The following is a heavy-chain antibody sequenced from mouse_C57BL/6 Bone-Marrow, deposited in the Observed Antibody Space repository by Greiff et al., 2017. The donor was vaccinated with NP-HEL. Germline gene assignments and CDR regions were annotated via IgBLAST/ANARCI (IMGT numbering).Heavy chain of an antibody. D-gene: IGHD1-1*01. Sequence: ESGAELVRPGTSVKMSCKASGYTFTNYWIGWAKQRPGHGLEWIGDIYPGGGYTNYNEKFKGKATLTADKSSSTAYMQFSSLTSEDSAIYYCASHYYGSSPFDYWGQGTTLTVSS. J-gene: IGHJ2*01. CDR3: ASHYYGSSPFDY. CDR2: IYPGGGYT. CDR1: GYTFTNYW. V-gene: IGHV1-63*01.